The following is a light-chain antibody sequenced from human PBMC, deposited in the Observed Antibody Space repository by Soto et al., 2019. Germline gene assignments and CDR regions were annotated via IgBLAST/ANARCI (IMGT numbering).Light chain of an antibody. CDR1: SSDIGSYDL. V-gene: IGLV2-23*01. CDR2: EGS. Sequence: QSALSQPASVSGSPRQTITISCIGTSSDIGSYDLVSWYQPHPGKAPNLMIYEGSKRPSGISDRFSGSKSGITASLTIFGLQAADEAEYYCCSYSASAPYVFGTGTKLTVL. CDR3: CSYSASAPYV. J-gene: IGLJ1*01.